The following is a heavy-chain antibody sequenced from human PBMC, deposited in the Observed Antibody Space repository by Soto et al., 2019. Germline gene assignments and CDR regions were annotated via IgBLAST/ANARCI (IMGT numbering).Heavy chain of an antibody. CDR2: IYSEGTP. Sequence: LRLSFAASGFTVGSNYMSWVRQAPGKGLEWVSVIYSEGTPYYADSVKGRFTISRENSNNTLYLHMNNLRAEDTAVYYCARSTYYDILTGSYYYAMDVWGQGTTVTVSS. D-gene: IGHD3-9*01. V-gene: IGHV3-53*01. CDR3: ARSTYYDILTGSYYYAMDV. CDR1: GFTVGSNY. J-gene: IGHJ6*02.